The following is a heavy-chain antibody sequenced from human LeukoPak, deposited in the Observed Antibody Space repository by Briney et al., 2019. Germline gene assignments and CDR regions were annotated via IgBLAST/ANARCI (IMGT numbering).Heavy chain of an antibody. CDR2: ISAYNGNT. CDR3: ARTPPLDAFDI. J-gene: IGHJ3*02. V-gene: IGHV1-18*01. Sequence: GASVKVSCKASGYTFTSYGISWVRQAPGQGLEWMGWISAYNGNTNYAQKLQGRVTVTTDTSTSTAYMELSSLRSEDTAVYYCARTPPLDAFDIWGQGTMVTVSS. CDR1: GYTFTSYG.